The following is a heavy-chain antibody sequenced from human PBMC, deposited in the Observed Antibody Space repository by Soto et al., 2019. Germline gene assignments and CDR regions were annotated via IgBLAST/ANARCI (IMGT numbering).Heavy chain of an antibody. D-gene: IGHD4-17*01. Sequence: KGSCKARGYTFTGYYMHWVRQVPGQGLEWLGWINPNSGGTNYAQKFQGWVTMTRDTSLSTAYMEMSRLKSDDTGVYYCARGGETRYGASDMWGQGTMVTVSS. J-gene: IGHJ3*02. CDR1: GYTFTGYY. CDR2: INPNSGGT. CDR3: ARGGETRYGASDM. V-gene: IGHV1-2*04.